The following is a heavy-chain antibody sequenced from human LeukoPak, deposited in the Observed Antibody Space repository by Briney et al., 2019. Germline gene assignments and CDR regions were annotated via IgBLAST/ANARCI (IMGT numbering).Heavy chain of an antibody. Sequence: PGGSLRLSCAASGFTVSSNYMSWVRQAPGRGLEWVSVIYSGGSTYYADSVNGRFTISRDNSKNTLYLQMNSLRAEDTAVYYCARATYYYDSSGYTNWFDPWGQGTLVTVSS. CDR3: ARATYYYDSSGYTNWFDP. CDR1: GFTVSSNY. D-gene: IGHD3-22*01. J-gene: IGHJ5*02. V-gene: IGHV3-53*01. CDR2: IYSGGST.